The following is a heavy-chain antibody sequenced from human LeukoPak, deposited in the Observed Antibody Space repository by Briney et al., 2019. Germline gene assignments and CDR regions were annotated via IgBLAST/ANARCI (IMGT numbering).Heavy chain of an antibody. CDR2: ISWNSGSI. Sequence: GGSLRLSCAASGFTFSSYAMSWVRQAPGKGLEWVSGISWNSGSIGYADSVKGRFTISRDDAKNSLYLQMNSLRAEDTALYYCAKGHDYGDYVGGRFDPWGQGTLVTVSS. CDR3: AKGHDYGDYVGGRFDP. CDR1: GFTFSSYA. J-gene: IGHJ5*02. V-gene: IGHV3-9*01. D-gene: IGHD4-17*01.